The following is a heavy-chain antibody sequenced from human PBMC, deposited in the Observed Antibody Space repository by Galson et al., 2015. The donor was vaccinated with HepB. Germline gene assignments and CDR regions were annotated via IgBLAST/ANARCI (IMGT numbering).Heavy chain of an antibody. J-gene: IGHJ4*02. CDR2: INTNTGNP. Sequence: VKVSCKASGNTFSLYAMNWVRQVPGQGLEWMGWINTNTGNPTYAQGFTGRFVFSLDKSVSTANLQITSLKAEDSAVYFCARSYYDGSAYFDWGQGTLVTVSS. V-gene: IGHV7-4-1*02. CDR3: ARSYYDGSAYFD. CDR1: GNTFSLYA. D-gene: IGHD3-22*01.